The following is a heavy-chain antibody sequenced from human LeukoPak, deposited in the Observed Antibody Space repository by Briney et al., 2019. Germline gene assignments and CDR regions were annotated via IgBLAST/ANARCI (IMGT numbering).Heavy chain of an antibody. CDR2: INPSGGST. V-gene: IGHV1-46*01. J-gene: IGHJ4*02. Sequence: ASVKVSCKASGYTFTSYYMHWVRQAPGQGLEWMGIINPSGGSTSYAQKFQGRVTMTRETSTSPVYMELIRLRSEDTAVYYCAREAGRNYCGGDCYPDYWGQGTLVTVSS. D-gene: IGHD2-21*02. CDR1: GYTFTSYY. CDR3: AREAGRNYCGGDCYPDY.